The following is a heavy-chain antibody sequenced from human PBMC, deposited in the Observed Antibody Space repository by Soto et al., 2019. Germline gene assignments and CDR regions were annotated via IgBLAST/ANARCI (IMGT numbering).Heavy chain of an antibody. D-gene: IGHD1-26*01. CDR1: GFSFSMYW. CDR3: ARHQVGYRVTDY. CDR2: IKEDGSQK. Sequence: ESGGGLVQPGGSLRLSCAASGFSFSMYWMSWVRQAPGKGLEWVANIKEDGSQKYYVDSVKGRFTISRDNAKNSLYLQMNSLRAEDTAVYYCARHQVGYRVTDYWGQGTRVTVSS. V-gene: IGHV3-7*01. J-gene: IGHJ4*02.